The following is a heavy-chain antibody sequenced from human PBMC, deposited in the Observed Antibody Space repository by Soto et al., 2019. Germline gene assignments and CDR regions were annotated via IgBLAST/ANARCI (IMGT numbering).Heavy chain of an antibody. CDR1: GFTFSSFS. D-gene: IGHD6-19*01. CDR2: ISYDESNK. V-gene: IGHV3-30-3*01. J-gene: IGHJ4*02. Sequence: QVQLVESGGGVVQPGRSLRLSCAASGFTFSSFSLHWVRQAPGKGLEWLALISYDESNKYNADSVKGRFTISRDNSKNTLYLQLISLRPEDTAVYYCARTTAVAGTPEFDYWGQGTLVTVSS. CDR3: ARTTAVAGTPEFDY.